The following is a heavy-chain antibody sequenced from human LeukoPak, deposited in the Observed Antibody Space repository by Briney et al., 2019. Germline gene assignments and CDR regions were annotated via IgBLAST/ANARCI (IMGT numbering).Heavy chain of an antibody. CDR2: ISSSGSTI. V-gene: IGHV3-48*03. CDR3: ARGRHYYDSSGYYYVAPFFDY. D-gene: IGHD3-22*01. CDR1: GFTFSSYG. Sequence: QPGGSLRLSCAASGFTFSSYGMNWVRQAPGKGLEWVSYISSSGSTIYYADSVKGRFTISRDNAKNSLYLQMNSLRAEDTAVYYCARGRHYYDSSGYYYVAPFFDYWGQGTLVTVSS. J-gene: IGHJ4*02.